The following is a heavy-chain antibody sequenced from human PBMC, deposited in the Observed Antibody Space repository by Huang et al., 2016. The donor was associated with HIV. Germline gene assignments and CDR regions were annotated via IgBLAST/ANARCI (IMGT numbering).Heavy chain of an antibody. V-gene: IGHV3-74*03. CDR2: INNDGSIT. Sequence: EVQLVESGGGLVQPGGSLRLSCAASGFTFSSYWMHWVRQAPGKGLVGLSRINNDGSITTYADSVKGRITISRDNARNMMYLQMTTLSAGDTAVYYCARHRSSGGVEEAFDIWGPGTLVTVAS. CDR1: GFTFSSYW. D-gene: IGHD2-8*02. CDR3: ARHRSSGGVEEAFDI. J-gene: IGHJ3*02.